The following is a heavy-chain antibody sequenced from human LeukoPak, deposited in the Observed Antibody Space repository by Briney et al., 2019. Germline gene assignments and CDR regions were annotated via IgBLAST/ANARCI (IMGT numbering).Heavy chain of an antibody. V-gene: IGHV3-74*01. J-gene: IGHJ4*02. CDR1: GFTFSSYW. CDR3: AKDPFSY. CDR2: IKSDGSST. Sequence: GGSLRLSCAASGFTFSSYWMHWVRQAPGKGLVWVSRIKSDGSSTSYADSVKGRFTISRDNSKNTLYPQMNSLRAEDTAVCYCAKDPFSYWGQGTLVTVSS.